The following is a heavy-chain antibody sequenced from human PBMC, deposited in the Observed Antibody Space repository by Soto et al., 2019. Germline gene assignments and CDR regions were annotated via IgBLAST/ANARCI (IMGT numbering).Heavy chain of an antibody. CDR2: IYSDGST. D-gene: IGHD3-9*01. V-gene: IGHV3-66*01. J-gene: IGHJ4*02. CDR1: GFTVNSNY. Sequence: EVQLVESGGGLVQPGGSLRLSCAASGFTVNSNYMSWVRQAPGKGLEWVSVIYSDGSTYYADSLKGRFIISRDNSNNTLYFQMNRLRAEDTAVDYCATLTKYDILTGLYPCWGQGPLVTVSS. CDR3: ATLTKYDILTGLYPC.